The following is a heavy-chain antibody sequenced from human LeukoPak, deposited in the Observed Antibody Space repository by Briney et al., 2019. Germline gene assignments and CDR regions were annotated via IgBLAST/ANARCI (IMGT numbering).Heavy chain of an antibody. V-gene: IGHV1-2*06. CDR3: ASLYDIVGTTVDY. Sequence: ASVKVSCKTSGYTFTNYYIHWVRQAPGQGLEWMGRIDPNTGGTRSAKNFQGRVTMTRDTSISTAYMALSGLRSDDTAVYYCASLYDIVGTTVDYWGQGTLVTVSS. J-gene: IGHJ4*02. D-gene: IGHD1-26*01. CDR1: GYTFTNYY. CDR2: IDPNTGGT.